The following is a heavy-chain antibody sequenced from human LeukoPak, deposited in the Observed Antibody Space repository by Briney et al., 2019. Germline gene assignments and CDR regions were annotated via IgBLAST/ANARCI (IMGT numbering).Heavy chain of an antibody. V-gene: IGHV3-23*01. CDR1: GFTFSSYA. Sequence: PGGSLRLSCAASGFTFSSYAMSWVRQAPGKGLEWVSAISGSGGSTYYADSVKGRFTISRDNSKNTLYLQMNSLRAEDTAVYYCAKSAGYCSGGSCHSEYFQHWGQGTLVTVSS. J-gene: IGHJ1*01. CDR2: ISGSGGST. D-gene: IGHD2-15*01. CDR3: AKSAGYCSGGSCHSEYFQH.